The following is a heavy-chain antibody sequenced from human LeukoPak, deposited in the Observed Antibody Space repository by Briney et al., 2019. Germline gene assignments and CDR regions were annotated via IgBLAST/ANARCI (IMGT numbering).Heavy chain of an antibody. V-gene: IGHV3-21*01. D-gene: IGHD2-2*01. Sequence: PGXGXEXVSSISSSSSYIYYADSVKGRFTISRDNAKNSLYLQMNSLRAEDTAVYYCARGGWGYCSSTSCPGGDYFDYWGQGTLVTVSS. CDR2: ISSSSSYI. CDR3: ARGGWGYCSSTSCPGGDYFDY. J-gene: IGHJ4*02.